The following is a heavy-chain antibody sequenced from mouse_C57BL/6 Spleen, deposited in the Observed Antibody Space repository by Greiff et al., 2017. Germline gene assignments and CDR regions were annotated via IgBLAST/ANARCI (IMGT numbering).Heavy chain of an antibody. D-gene: IGHD5-5*01. J-gene: IGHJ2*01. CDR3: TRLLGDYPRSHFDY. Sequence: VQLKQSGPELVKPGASVKMSCKASGYTFTDYNMHWVKQSHGKSLEWIGYINPNNGGTSYNQKFKGKATLTVNKSSSTAYMGLRSLTSEDSAVYYCTRLLGDYPRSHFDYWGRGTTLTVSS. CDR2: INPNNGGT. V-gene: IGHV1-22*01. CDR1: GYTFTDYN.